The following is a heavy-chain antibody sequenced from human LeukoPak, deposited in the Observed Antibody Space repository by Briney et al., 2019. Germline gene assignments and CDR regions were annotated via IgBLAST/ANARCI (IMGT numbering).Heavy chain of an antibody. J-gene: IGHJ1*01. V-gene: IGHV4-34*01. CDR1: DGSFSGHY. CDR3: ARVGQYSGSYYANFQH. CDR2: IDHRGST. D-gene: IGHD1-26*01. Sequence: SETLSLTCAVYDGSFSGHYWSWIRQPPGKGLEWIGEIDHRGSTNYNPSLKSRVTISVDTSKNHFSLKLRSVTAADTAVYYCARVGQYSGSYYANFQHWGQGTLVTVSS.